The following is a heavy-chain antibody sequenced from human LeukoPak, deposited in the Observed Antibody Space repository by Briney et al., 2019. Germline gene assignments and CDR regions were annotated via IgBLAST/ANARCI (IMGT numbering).Heavy chain of an antibody. CDR3: SRESGAFSPFGY. CDR2: ISLSGVT. Sequence: SGTLSLTCGVSGGSISSTNWWSSVRQPPGQGLEWIGEISLSGVTNYNPSLKSRVTMSLDRSKNHLSLTLTSVTAADTAVYYCSRESGAFSPFGYWGQGTLVTVSS. CDR1: GGSISSTNW. V-gene: IGHV4-4*02. D-gene: IGHD1-26*01. J-gene: IGHJ4*02.